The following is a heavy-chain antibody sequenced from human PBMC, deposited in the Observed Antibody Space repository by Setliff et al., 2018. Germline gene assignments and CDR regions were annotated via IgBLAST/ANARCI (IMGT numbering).Heavy chain of an antibody. D-gene: IGHD6-19*01. CDR3: ARVASGWWWFDY. CDR2: INSGGSKV. Sequence: PGGSLRLSCAASGFTFRSYEMNWVRQTPGKGLEWVSYINSGGSKVYYADSVKGRFTISRDNAKNTVYLQMNSLRAEDAAVYYCARVASGWWWFDYWGQGTLVTVSS. CDR1: GFTFRSYE. V-gene: IGHV3-48*03. J-gene: IGHJ4*02.